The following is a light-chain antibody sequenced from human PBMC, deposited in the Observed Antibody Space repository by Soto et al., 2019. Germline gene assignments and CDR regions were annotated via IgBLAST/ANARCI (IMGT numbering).Light chain of an antibody. Sequence: DIQMTQSPASLSASLEDRVIIPCRASQSISNHLNWYQQKPGKAPKLLIFAASSLQSGVPSRFSGSRSGPDFTLTISSLQPEDFETYYCQQSYSSPPTFGQGTKVDIK. CDR1: QSISNH. V-gene: IGKV1-39*01. J-gene: IGKJ1*01. CDR2: AAS. CDR3: QQSYSSPPT.